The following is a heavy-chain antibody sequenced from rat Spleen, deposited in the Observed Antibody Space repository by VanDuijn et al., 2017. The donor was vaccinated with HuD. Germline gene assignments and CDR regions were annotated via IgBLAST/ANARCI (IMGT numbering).Heavy chain of an antibody. CDR3: VREEWGVRD. J-gene: IGHJ2*01. V-gene: IGHV5-7*01. CDR1: GFTFSDYY. D-gene: IGHD4-3*01. CDR2: ISYDGGRI. Sequence: EVQLVESGGGLVQPGRSLKLSCAASGFTFSDYYMAWVRQAPTKGLEWVATISYDGGRIFYRDSVKGRFTISRDNAQNTLYLQMGKLGSEDTAIYYCVREEWGVRDWGQGVMVTVSS.